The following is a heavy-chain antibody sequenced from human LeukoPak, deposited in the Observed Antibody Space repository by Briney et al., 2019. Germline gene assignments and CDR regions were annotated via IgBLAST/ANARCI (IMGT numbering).Heavy chain of an antibody. CDR1: GFPFSSYG. CDR3: ARSQWELDAGSDY. J-gene: IGHJ4*02. V-gene: IGHV3-33*01. Sequence: GGSLSLSCAGPGFPFSSYGMHWFRKAQGKGRKGGAVIWYDGSNKYYADSVKGRFTISRDNSKNTLYLQMNSLRAEDTAVYYCARSQWELDAGSDYWGQGTLVTVSS. D-gene: IGHD1-26*01. CDR2: IWYDGSNK.